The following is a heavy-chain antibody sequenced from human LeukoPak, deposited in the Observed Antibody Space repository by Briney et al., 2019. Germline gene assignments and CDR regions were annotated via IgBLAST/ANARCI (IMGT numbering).Heavy chain of an antibody. CDR3: TRAPPGMTMMTDY. D-gene: IGHD3-22*01. Sequence: GASVKVSCKASGYTFTNYHIAWVRQAPGQGLEWMGWVSTNDGNTVYAQRLQGRVTMITDTSTSVAYMELRSLTSDDTAVYYCTRAPPGMTMMTDYWGQGTLVTVSS. CDR1: GYTFTNYH. V-gene: IGHV1-18*01. CDR2: VSTNDGNT. J-gene: IGHJ4*02.